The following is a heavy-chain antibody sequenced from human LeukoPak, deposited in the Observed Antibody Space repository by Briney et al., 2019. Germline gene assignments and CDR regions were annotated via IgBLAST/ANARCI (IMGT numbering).Heavy chain of an antibody. CDR1: GGTFSSYA. CDR2: IIPIFGTA. V-gene: IGHV1-69*06. D-gene: IGHD5-12*01. CDR3: AGGMSGYDLHYYYYMDV. J-gene: IGHJ6*03. Sequence: SVKVSCKASGGTFSSYAISWVRQAPGQGLEWMGGIIPIFGTANYAQKFQGRVTITADKSTSTAYMELSSLRSEDTAVYYCAGGMSGYDLHYYYYMDVWGKGTTVTVSS.